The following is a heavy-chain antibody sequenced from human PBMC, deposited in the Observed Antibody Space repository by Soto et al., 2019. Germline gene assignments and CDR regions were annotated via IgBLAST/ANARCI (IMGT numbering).Heavy chain of an antibody. J-gene: IGHJ4*02. D-gene: IGHD1-26*01. Sequence: QVQLVESGGGVVQPGTSLRLSCAASGFTFSTYAMHWVRQAPGKGLEWVAMISKDGNDQYYADSVKGRFTVSRDNSKNTVSLQMHSRRPEDTAFYYCAKDRWEFTRYFDSWGQGTLVTVSS. V-gene: IGHV3-30*18. CDR2: ISKDGNDQ. CDR3: AKDRWEFTRYFDS. CDR1: GFTFSTYA.